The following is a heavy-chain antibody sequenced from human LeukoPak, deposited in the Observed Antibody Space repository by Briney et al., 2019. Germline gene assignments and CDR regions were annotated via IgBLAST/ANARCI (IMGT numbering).Heavy chain of an antibody. J-gene: IGHJ3*02. CDR3: ARISGSYSSSYAFDI. CDR2: IYTSGST. Sequence: SENLSLTCTVSGGSISSYYWSWIRQPAGKGLEWIGRIYTSGSTNYNPSLKSRVTMSVDTSKNQFSLKLSSVTAADTAVYYCARISGSYSSSYAFDIWGQGTMVTVSS. V-gene: IGHV4-4*07. CDR1: GGSISSYY. D-gene: IGHD1-26*01.